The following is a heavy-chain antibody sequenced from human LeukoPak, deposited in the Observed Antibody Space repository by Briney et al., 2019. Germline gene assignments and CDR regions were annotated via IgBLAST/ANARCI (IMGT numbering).Heavy chain of an antibody. J-gene: IGHJ6*03. CDR2: ISGSGFTP. Sequence: HSGGSLRLSCAASGFTFSTHAMSWVRQAPGKGLEWVSSISGSGFTPFYADSVRGRFTISRDNSKNTLYLQMNSLRAEDTAIYYCAKNLRDSGNYYYYMDVWGKGTTVTVSS. D-gene: IGHD3-10*01. V-gene: IGHV3-23*01. CDR3: AKNLRDSGNYYYYMDV. CDR1: GFTFSTHA.